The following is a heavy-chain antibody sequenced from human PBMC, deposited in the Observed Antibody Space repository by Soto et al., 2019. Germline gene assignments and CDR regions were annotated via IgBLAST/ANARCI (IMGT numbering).Heavy chain of an antibody. Sequence: PGGSLRLSCAASGSNFSNYAMTWVRQAPGKGLQWVSSIIVSGAYTYSADSVKGRFTVSRDNSKNTVYLQMSSLRADDTAVYFCAKSRYYDSSGPGAFDVWGQGTMVTVSS. V-gene: IGHV3-23*01. J-gene: IGHJ3*01. CDR1: GSNFSNYA. CDR2: IIVSGAYT. D-gene: IGHD3-22*01. CDR3: AKSRYYDSSGPGAFDV.